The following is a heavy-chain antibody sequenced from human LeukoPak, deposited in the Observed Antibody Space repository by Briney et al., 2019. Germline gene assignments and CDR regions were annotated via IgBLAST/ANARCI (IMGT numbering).Heavy chain of an antibody. V-gene: IGHV3-23*01. CDR1: GFTFRSHA. J-gene: IGHJ4*02. CDR2: IYENGGTT. Sequence: GGSLRLSCVVSGFTFRSHAMSWVRQAPEKGLEFVSGIYENGGTTYYADSVKGRFSISRDNSKNTLYLQMDSLRGEDTAVYYCAKDFRIGYSAHFDYWGQGALVTVSS. D-gene: IGHD2-21*01. CDR3: AKDFRIGYSAHFDY.